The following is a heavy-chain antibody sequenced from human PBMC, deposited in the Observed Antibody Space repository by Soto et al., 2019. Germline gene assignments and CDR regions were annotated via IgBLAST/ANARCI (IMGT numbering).Heavy chain of an antibody. CDR1: GYTFTSYY. CDR3: ARGLAPDWFDP. V-gene: IGHV1-8*01. Sequence: ASVNGSCKSSGYTFTSYYSNWGRQATGQGLEWMGWMNPNSGNTGYAQKFQGRVTMTRNTSISTAYMELSSLRSEDTAVYYCARGLAPDWFDPWGQGTLVTVPS. J-gene: IGHJ5*02. CDR2: MNPNSGNT. D-gene: IGHD3-3*02.